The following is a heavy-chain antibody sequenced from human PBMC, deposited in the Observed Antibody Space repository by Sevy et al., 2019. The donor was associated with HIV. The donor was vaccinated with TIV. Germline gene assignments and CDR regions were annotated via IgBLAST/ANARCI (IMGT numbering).Heavy chain of an antibody. CDR1: GFTFSSYS. Sequence: GGSLRLACAASGFTFSSYSMNWVRRAPGKGLEWVSSISSSSSYIDYADSVKGRFTISRDNAKNSLYLQMNSLRAEDTAVYYCARSYYYDSSGYYYFNWFDPWGQGTLVTVSS. CDR3: ARSYYYDSSGYYYFNWFDP. J-gene: IGHJ5*02. D-gene: IGHD3-22*01. CDR2: ISSSSSYI. V-gene: IGHV3-21*01.